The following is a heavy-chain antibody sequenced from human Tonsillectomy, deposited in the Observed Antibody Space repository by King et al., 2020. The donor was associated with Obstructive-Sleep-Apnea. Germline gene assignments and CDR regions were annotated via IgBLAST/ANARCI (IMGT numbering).Heavy chain of an antibody. CDR2: IGGGGGHI. Sequence: VQLVESGGGLVKPGGSLRLSCAASGFTFSSFSMNWVRQAPGKGLEWVSSIGGGGGHISCAGSVKGRFTISRDNAKSSVSLQMNSLRAEDTAVYFCARDGTSFAEPWYFNLWGRGTLVTVSS. J-gene: IGHJ2*01. V-gene: IGHV3-21*01. CDR3: ARDGTSFAEPWYFNL. D-gene: IGHD1-26*01. CDR1: GFTFSSFS.